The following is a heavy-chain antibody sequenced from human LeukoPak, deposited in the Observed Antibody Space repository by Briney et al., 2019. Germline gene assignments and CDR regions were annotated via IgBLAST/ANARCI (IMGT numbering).Heavy chain of an antibody. J-gene: IGHJ6*02. CDR2: IYTSGST. V-gene: IGHV4-4*07. Sequence: SETLSLTCTVSGGSISSYYWSWIRQPAGKGLEWIGRIYTSGSTNHNPSLKSRVTMSVDTSKNQFSLKLSSVTAADTAVYYCARVQTLNYYYGMDVWGQGTTVTVSS. D-gene: IGHD4-11*01. CDR1: GGSISSYY. CDR3: ARVQTLNYYYGMDV.